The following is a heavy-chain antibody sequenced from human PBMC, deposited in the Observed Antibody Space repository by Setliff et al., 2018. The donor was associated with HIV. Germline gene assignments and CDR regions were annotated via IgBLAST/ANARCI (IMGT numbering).Heavy chain of an antibody. CDR3: VTTDYFYGRNNFEY. D-gene: IGHD3-10*01. CDR1: GGSISGGYN. J-gene: IGHJ4*02. V-gene: IGHV4-38-2*02. CDR2: IYHVGTT. Sequence: PSETLSLTCTVSGGSISGGYNWGWIRQSPEKGLEWIGNIYHVGTTYYNPSLKSRVTLSVDPSKSQFSLKLTSVTAADTALYYCVTTDYFYGRNNFEYWGQGALVTVSS.